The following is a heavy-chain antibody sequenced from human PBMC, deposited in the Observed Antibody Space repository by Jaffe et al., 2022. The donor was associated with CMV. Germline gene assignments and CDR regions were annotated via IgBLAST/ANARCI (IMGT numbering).Heavy chain of an antibody. CDR1: GYTFTGYY. CDR3: ARDGTLGGSHYYYDSSGKGRDY. J-gene: IGHJ4*02. D-gene: IGHD3-22*01. CDR2: INPNSGGT. V-gene: IGHV1-2*02. Sequence: QVQLVQSGAEVKKPGASVKVSCKASGYTFTGYYMHWVRQAPGQGLEWMGWINPNSGGTNYAQKFQGRVTMTRDTSISTAYMELSRLRSDDTAVYYCARDGTLGGSHYYYDSSGKGRDYWGQGTLVTVSS.